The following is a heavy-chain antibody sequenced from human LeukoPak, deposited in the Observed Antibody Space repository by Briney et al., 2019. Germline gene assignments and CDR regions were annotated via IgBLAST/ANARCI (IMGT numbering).Heavy chain of an antibody. D-gene: IGHD6-13*01. CDR1: GFTVSSNY. V-gene: IGHV3-53*01. J-gene: IGHJ5*02. CDR2: IYSGGST. CDR3: ARASYSSSWYWFDP. Sequence: PGGSLRLSCAASGFTVSSNYMSWVRQAPGKGLEWVSIIYSGGSTYYADSVKGRFTISRDISKNTLYLQMNSLRAEDTAVYYCARASYSSSWYWFDPWGQGTLVTVSS.